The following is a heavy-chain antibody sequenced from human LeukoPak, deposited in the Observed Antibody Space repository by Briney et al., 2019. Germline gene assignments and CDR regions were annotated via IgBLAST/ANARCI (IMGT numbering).Heavy chain of an antibody. CDR1: GFTFSSYA. V-gene: IGHV3-23*01. D-gene: IGHD2-2*02. J-gene: IGHJ6*02. CDR3: AKDFVVVPAAIRASYYYYYVMEV. CDR2: ISGSGGST. Sequence: GGSLRLSCAASGFTFSSYAMNWVRQAPGKGLEWVSAISGSGGSTYYADSVKGRFTISRDNSKNTLYLQMNSLRAEDTAVYYCAKDFVVVPAAIRASYYYYYVMEVWGQGTTVTVSS.